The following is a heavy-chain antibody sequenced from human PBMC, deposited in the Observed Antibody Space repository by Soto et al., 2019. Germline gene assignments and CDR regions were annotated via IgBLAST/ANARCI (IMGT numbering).Heavy chain of an antibody. V-gene: IGHV5-51*01. J-gene: IGHJ5*02. Sequence: GESLKISCKGSGYSFTNYWIGLVRQMPGKGLEWMGIIYPDDSDTRYSPSFQGQVAISADKSISTAYLQWSSLKASDTAMYYCARRSDGYTYLWGQGTLVTVSS. D-gene: IGHD2-2*02. CDR1: GYSFTNYW. CDR3: ARRSDGYTYL. CDR2: IYPDDSDT.